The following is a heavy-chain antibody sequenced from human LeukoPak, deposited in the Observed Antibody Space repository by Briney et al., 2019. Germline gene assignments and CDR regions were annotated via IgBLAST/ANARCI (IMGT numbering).Heavy chain of an antibody. J-gene: IGHJ5*02. Sequence: ASVKVSCKASGGTFSSYAISWVRQAPGQGLEWMGGIIPIFGTANYAQKFQGRVTITADKPTSTAYMELSSLRSEDTAVYYCARGPAAMGNPTDWFDPWGQGTLVTVSS. CDR1: GGTFSSYA. V-gene: IGHV1-69*06. CDR3: ARGPAAMGNPTDWFDP. D-gene: IGHD2-2*01. CDR2: IIPIFGTA.